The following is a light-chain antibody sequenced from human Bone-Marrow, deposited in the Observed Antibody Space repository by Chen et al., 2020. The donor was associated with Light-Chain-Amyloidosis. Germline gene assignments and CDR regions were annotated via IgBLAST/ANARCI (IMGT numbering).Light chain of an antibody. CDR1: NIGSTS. Sequence: SYVLTQPSSVSVAPGQKATIACGGNNIGSTSVHWYQQTPGQAPLLVVYDDSDRPSGIPERWSGCNSGNTATLTISRVEAGAEADYHCQVWDRSSDLPVFGGGTKLTVL. CDR3: QVWDRSSDLPV. V-gene: IGLV3-21*02. CDR2: DDS. J-gene: IGLJ3*02.